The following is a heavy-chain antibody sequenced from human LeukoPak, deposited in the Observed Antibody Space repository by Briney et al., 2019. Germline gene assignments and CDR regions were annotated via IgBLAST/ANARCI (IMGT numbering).Heavy chain of an antibody. CDR1: GGSISSYY. CDR3: ARSLYYYDSSGYYGY. J-gene: IGHJ4*02. V-gene: IGHV4-59*01. CDR2: IYYSGST. D-gene: IGHD3-22*01. Sequence: PSETLSLTCTVSGGSISSYYWSWIRQPPGKGLEWIGYIYYSGSTNYNPSLKSRVTISVDTSKNQFSLKLSSVTAADPAVYYCARSLYYYDSSGYYGYWGQGTLVTVSS.